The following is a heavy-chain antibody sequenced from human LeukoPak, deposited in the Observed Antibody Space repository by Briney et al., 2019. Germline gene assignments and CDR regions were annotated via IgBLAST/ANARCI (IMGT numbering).Heavy chain of an antibody. J-gene: IGHJ4*02. CDR1: GFSFDTYS. D-gene: IGHD7-27*01. CDR3: ASPSLETGEFQGY. Sequence: GGSLRLSCAASGFSFDTYSMHWVRQAPGKGLEWVSSISSSGGYSYYSDSMKGRFTISRDNVKNSLYLQMNSLRAEDTGIYYCASPSLETGEFQGYWGQGTLVTVSS. CDR2: ISSSGGYS. V-gene: IGHV3-21*01.